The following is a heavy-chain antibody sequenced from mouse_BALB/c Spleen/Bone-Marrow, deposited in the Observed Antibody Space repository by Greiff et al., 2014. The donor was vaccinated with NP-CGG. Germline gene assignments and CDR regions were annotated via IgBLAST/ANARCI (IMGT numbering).Heavy chain of an antibody. J-gene: IGHJ2*01. D-gene: IGHD4-1*01. CDR2: ISSGGSYT. CDR1: GFAFSSYD. Sequence: DVKLVESGGGLVKPGGSLKLSCAASGFAFSSYDMSWVRQTPEKRLEWVATISSGGSYTYYPDSVKGRFTISRDNARYTLYLQMSSLRSEDTALYYCARPLTGAYFDYWGQGTTLTVSS. V-gene: IGHV5-9*02. CDR3: ARPLTGAYFDY.